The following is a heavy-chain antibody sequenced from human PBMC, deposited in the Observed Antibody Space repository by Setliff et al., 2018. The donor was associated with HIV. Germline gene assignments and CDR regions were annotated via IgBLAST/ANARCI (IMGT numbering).Heavy chain of an antibody. CDR2: VNRDGSST. CDR1: GFTFSSYW. D-gene: IGHD2-15*01. V-gene: IGHV3-74*01. Sequence: GGSLRLSCAVSGFTFSSYWMHWVRQAPGKGLVWVSRVNRDGSSTTYADSVKGRFTISRDNAMNTAYLQMNSLRGEDTALYYCSLGYCSGGSCYSDPEVAFDIWGQGTMVTVSS. J-gene: IGHJ3*02. CDR3: SLGYCSGGSCYSDPEVAFDI.